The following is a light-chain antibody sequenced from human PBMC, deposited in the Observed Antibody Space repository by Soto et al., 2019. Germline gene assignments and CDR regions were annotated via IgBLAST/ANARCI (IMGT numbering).Light chain of an antibody. CDR3: NSYTSISTYV. J-gene: IGLJ1*01. CDR2: DVS. CDR1: TSDVGRYNY. V-gene: IGLV2-14*01. Sequence: QSVLTQPASVSGSPGQSITISCTGTTSDVGRYNYVSWYQQHPGKAPKLIIYDVSNRPSGVSNRFSGSKSGNTASLTISGLQAEDEADYYFNSYTSISTYVFGTGTKVTVL.